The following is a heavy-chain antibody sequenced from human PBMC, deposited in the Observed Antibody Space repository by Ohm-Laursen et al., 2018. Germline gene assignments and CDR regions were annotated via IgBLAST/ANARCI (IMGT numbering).Heavy chain of an antibody. CDR1: GFTFSSYA. V-gene: IGHV3-23*01. D-gene: IGHD3-16*01. CDR3: ARVIGGGVIDY. J-gene: IGHJ4*02. CDR2: ISGTYYTT. Sequence: SLRLSCAATGFTFSSYAMSWVRQAPGKGLEWVSSISGTYYTTYYADSVKGRFTISRDNSKNTLYLQMNSLRAEDTAVYYCARVIGGGVIDYWGQGTLVTVSS.